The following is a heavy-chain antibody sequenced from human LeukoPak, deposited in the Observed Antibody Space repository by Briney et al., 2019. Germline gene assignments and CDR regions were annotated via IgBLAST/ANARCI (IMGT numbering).Heavy chain of an antibody. D-gene: IGHD5-24*01. Sequence: SETLSLTCTVSGGSISGSSYYWGWIRQPPGKGLEWIGSIYYSGSTYYNPSLKSRVTISVDTSKNQFSLKLSSVTAADTALYYCAGLRDGYSTKQFDYWGQGTLVTVSS. V-gene: IGHV4-39*01. CDR3: AGLRDGYSTKQFDY. J-gene: IGHJ4*02. CDR1: GGSISGSSYY. CDR2: IYYSGST.